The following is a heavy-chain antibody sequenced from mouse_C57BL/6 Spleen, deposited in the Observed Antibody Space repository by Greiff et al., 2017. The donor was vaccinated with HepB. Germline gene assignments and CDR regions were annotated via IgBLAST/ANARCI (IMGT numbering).Heavy chain of an antibody. Sequence: EVQGVESGGGLVQPGGSMKLSCAASGFTFSDAWMDWVRQSPEKGLEWVAEIRNKANNHATYYAESVKGRFTISRDDSKSSVYLQMNSLRAEDTGIYYCTRLGRWYFDVWGTGTTVTVSS. CDR1: GFTFSDAW. D-gene: IGHD4-1*01. J-gene: IGHJ1*03. CDR2: IRNKANNHAT. V-gene: IGHV6-6*01. CDR3: TRLGRWYFDV.